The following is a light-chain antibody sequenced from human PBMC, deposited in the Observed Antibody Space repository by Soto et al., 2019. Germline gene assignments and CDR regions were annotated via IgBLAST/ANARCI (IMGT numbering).Light chain of an antibody. CDR2: YVS. Sequence: EIGVTQSAATLSLSPGERATLSCRASQGVXSYFVCYQPKPGQAPRLLXDYVSNRASGSPARLSGSGSVTDFTLTISRLEPEDFSVYFCQQYGDSTWTFGQGTKVDIK. CDR1: QGVXSY. J-gene: IGKJ1*01. V-gene: IGKV3-11*01. CDR3: QQYGDSTWT.